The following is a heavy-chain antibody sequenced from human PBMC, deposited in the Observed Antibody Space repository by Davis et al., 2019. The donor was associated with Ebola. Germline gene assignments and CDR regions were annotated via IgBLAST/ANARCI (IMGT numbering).Heavy chain of an antibody. CDR1: GYTFTSYY. D-gene: IGHD6-19*01. Sequence: ASVKVSCKASGYTFTSYYMHWVRQAPGQGLEWMGIINPSATGTSYAQKFQGRVTMTRDTSISTAYMELSRLRSDDTAVYYCARAARLAVAGTYYYYGMDVWGKGTTVTVSS. CDR2: INPSATGT. V-gene: IGHV1-46*01. CDR3: ARAARLAVAGTYYYYGMDV. J-gene: IGHJ6*04.